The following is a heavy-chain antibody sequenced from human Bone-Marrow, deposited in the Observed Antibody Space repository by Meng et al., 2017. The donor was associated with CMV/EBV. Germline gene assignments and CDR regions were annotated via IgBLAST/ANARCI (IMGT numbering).Heavy chain of an antibody. D-gene: IGHD3-10*01. V-gene: IGHV3-11*01. CDR1: FSDYH. J-gene: IGHJ4*02. CDR2: ISPSGGTI. Sequence: FSDYHMNWIRQAPGKGLEWIAYISPSGGTIYYADSVKGRFTISRDNAKNSLYLQMNSPRADDTAVYYCARVILAGSGTYYTGYSDYWGQGTLVTVSS. CDR3: ARVILAGSGTYYTGYSDY.